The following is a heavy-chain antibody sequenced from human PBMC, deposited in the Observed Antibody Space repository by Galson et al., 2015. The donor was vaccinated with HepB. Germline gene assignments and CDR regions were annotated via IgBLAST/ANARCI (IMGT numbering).Heavy chain of an antibody. CDR1: GFSLSTSGMC. J-gene: IGHJ6*02. CDR3: ARSFAPYYYYGMDV. V-gene: IGHV2-70*11. Sequence: PALVKPTQPLTLTCTFSGFSLSTSGMCVSWIRQPPGKALEWLARIDWDDDKYYSTSLKTRLTISKDTSKNQVVPTMTNMDPVDTATYYCARSFAPYYYYGMDVWGQGTTVTVSS. D-gene: IGHD3-10*01. CDR2: IDWDDDK.